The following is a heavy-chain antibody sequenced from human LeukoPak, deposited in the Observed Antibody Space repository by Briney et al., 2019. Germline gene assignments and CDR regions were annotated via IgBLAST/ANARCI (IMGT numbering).Heavy chain of an antibody. CDR3: AKEYYYDSSGYYYLPDY. V-gene: IGHV1-69*02. CDR2: IIPILGIA. CDR1: GYTFTDYY. Sequence: GASVKVSCKASGYTFTDYYMHWVQQAPGQGLEWMGRIIPILGIANYAQKFQGRVTITADKSTSTAYMELSSLRSEDTAVYYCAKEYYYDSSGYYYLPDYWGQGTLVTVSS. J-gene: IGHJ4*02. D-gene: IGHD3-22*01.